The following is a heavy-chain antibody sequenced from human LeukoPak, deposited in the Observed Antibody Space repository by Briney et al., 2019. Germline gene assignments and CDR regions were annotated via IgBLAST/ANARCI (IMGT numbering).Heavy chain of an antibody. J-gene: IGHJ4*02. D-gene: IGHD1-1*01. Sequence: KAGGSLRLSCAASGFTFSTFWMSWVRQAPGKGLEWVANIKEDGSEKYYVDSMKGRFTVSRDNAKNSLYLQMDSLRAEDTAVYYCARGGTFVSDYWGQGTLVTVSS. V-gene: IGHV3-7*01. CDR1: GFTFSTFW. CDR3: ARGGTFVSDY. CDR2: IKEDGSEK.